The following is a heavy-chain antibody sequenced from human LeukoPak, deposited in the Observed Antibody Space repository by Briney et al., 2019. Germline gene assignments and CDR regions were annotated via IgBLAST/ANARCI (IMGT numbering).Heavy chain of an antibody. D-gene: IGHD3-10*01. CDR1: GFTFSSYW. CDR2: IRQDGNER. CDR3: ARTPDGADY. J-gene: IGHJ4*02. Sequence: GGSLRLSCAASGFTFSSYWMSWVRQAPGKGLEWVANIRQDGNERYYVDSVKGRFIISRDNAENSLYLQMNSLRVEDTAVYYCARTPDGADYWGQGTLVTVSS. V-gene: IGHV3-7*01.